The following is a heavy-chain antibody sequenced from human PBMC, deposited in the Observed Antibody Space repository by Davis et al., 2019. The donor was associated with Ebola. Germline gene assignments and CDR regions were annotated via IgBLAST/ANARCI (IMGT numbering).Heavy chain of an antibody. V-gene: IGHV4-59*12. D-gene: IGHD3-10*01. CDR1: GGSFSGYY. CDR3: AREEGLWFGESYYYYYGMDV. J-gene: IGHJ6*02. CDR2: IYYSGST. Sequence: MPSETLSLTCAVYGGSFSGYYWSWIRQPPGKGLEWIGYIYYSGSTNYNPSLKSRVTISVDTSKNQFSLKLSSVTAADTAVYYCAREEGLWFGESYYYYYGMDVWGQGTTVTVSS.